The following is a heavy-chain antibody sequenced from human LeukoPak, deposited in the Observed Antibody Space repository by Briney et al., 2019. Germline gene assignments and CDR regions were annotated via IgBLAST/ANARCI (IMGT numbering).Heavy chain of an antibody. CDR3: ASWIVRGYYYMDV. J-gene: IGHJ6*03. CDR1: GTSMIDYY. D-gene: IGHD3-22*01. Sequence: KPSETLSLTCTVSGTSMIDYYWSWIRQPAGKGLQWIGRIYDNTNSNYNPSLKSRVTMFVDTSKNQFSLRLTSVTAADTAVYYCASWIVRGYYYMDVWGKGTTVTVSS. CDR2: IYDNTNS. V-gene: IGHV4-4*07.